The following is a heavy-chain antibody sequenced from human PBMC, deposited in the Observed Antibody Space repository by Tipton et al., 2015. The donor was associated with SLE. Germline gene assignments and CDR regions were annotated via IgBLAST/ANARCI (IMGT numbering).Heavy chain of an antibody. J-gene: IGHJ3*02. CDR3: ARGDSGYDSTAFDI. CDR2: IYHSGST. Sequence: TLSLTCAVSGGSISSGGYSWSWIRQPPGKGLEWIGYIYHSGSTYYNPSLKSRVTIAVDRSKNQFSLKLSSVTAADTAVYYCARGDSGYDSTAFDIWGQGTMVTVSS. D-gene: IGHD5-12*01. V-gene: IGHV4-30-2*01. CDR1: GGSISSGGYS.